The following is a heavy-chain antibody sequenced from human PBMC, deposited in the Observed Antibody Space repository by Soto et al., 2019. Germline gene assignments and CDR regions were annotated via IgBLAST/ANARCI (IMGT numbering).Heavy chain of an antibody. CDR2: ISGSGGST. CDR3: AKDVPEMDDPWKYSSSWY. D-gene: IGHD6-13*01. Sequence: EVQLLESGGGLVQPGGSLRLSCAASGFTFSSYGMSWVRQAPGEGLEWVSAISGSGGSTYYADSVKGRFTISRDNSKNTLYLQMNSLRAEDTAVYYCAKDVPEMDDPWKYSSSWYWGQGTLVTVST. V-gene: IGHV3-23*01. CDR1: GFTFSSYG. J-gene: IGHJ4*02.